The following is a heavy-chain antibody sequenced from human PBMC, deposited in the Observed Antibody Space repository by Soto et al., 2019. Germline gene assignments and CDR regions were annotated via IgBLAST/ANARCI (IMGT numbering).Heavy chain of an antibody. J-gene: IGHJ4*02. CDR1: GYTFTTYA. Sequence: QVQLVQSGAEEKKPGASVKVSRKASGYTFTTYAMHWVRQAPGQRLEWMGWINAGNGNTKYSQKFQGRVTIARDTSASTAYMELSSLRSEDTAVYYCARHGSAWDYWGQGTLVTVSS. CDR2: INAGNGNT. V-gene: IGHV1-3*05. CDR3: ARHGSAWDY. D-gene: IGHD6-19*01.